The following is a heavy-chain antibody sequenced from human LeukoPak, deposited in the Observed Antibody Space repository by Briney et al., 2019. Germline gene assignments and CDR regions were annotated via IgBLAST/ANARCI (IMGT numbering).Heavy chain of an antibody. Sequence: SETLSLTCTVSGGSISSGSYYWSWIRQPAGKGLEWIGRIYTSGSTNYNPSLKSRVTISVDKSKNQFSLKLSSVTAADTAVYYCARGRACYDYWGQGTLVTVSS. J-gene: IGHJ4*02. CDR2: IYTSGST. V-gene: IGHV4-61*02. CDR3: ARGRACYDY. CDR1: GGSISSGSYY. D-gene: IGHD2-15*01.